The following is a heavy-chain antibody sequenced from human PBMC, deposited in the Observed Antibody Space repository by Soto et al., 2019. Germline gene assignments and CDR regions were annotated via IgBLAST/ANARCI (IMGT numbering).Heavy chain of an antibody. J-gene: IGHJ5*02. CDR1: GGSVSSGSYY. CDR2: IYYSGST. D-gene: IGHD6-13*01. CDR3: ARGRIAAAAPYWFDP. V-gene: IGHV4-61*01. Sequence: SETLSLTCTVSGGSVSSGSYYWSWIRQPPGKGLEWIGYIYYSGSTNYNPSLKSRVTISVDTSKNQFSLKLSSVTAADTAVYYCARGRIAAAAPYWFDPWGQGTLVTVSS.